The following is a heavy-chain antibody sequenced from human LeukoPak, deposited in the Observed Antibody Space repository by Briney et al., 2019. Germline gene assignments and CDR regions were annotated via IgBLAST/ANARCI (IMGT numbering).Heavy chain of an antibody. CDR3: GMSGDRVPLQDDVFDV. D-gene: IGHD1-26*01. V-gene: IGHV5-51*01. Sequence: GESLQISCKVSGYIFTSYCIGWVRQMPGKGLEWMGIIYPGDSGPTYSPSFQGQVTISVDKSINTAYLQWSSLQASDTAMYYCGMSGDRVPLQDDVFDVWGQGTMVTVST. CDR1: GYIFTSYC. CDR2: IYPGDSGP. J-gene: IGHJ3*01.